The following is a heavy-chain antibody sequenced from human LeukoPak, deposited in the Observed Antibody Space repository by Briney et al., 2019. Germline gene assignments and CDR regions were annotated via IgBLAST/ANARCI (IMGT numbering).Heavy chain of an antibody. CDR1: EFTFNTYG. Sequence: PPGGSLRLSCAASEFTFNTYGMHWVRQAPGKGLEWVAVISYDGSNKYYTDSVKGRFTISRDNSKNTLYLQMNSLRAEDTAVYYCARELWVATSGAFDIWGQGTMVTVSS. J-gene: IGHJ3*02. CDR3: ARELWVATSGAFDI. V-gene: IGHV3-30*03. D-gene: IGHD2-15*01. CDR2: ISYDGSNK.